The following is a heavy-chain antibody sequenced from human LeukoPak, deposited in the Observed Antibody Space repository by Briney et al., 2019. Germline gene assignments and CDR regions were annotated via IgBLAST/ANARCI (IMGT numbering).Heavy chain of an antibody. CDR2: IYYSGST. CDR1: GGSISSSSYY. J-gene: IGHJ5*02. Sequence: SETLSLTCTVSGGSISSSSYYWGWIRQPPGKGLEWIGSIYYSGSTYYNPSLKSRVTISVDTSKNQFSLKLSSVTAADTAVYYCARQTLVVPEFDPWGQGTLVTVSS. CDR3: ARQTLVVPEFDP. V-gene: IGHV4-39*01. D-gene: IGHD2-2*01.